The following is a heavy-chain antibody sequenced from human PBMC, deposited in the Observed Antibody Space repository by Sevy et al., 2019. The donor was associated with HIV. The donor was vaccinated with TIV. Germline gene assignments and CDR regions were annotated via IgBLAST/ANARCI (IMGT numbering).Heavy chain of an antibody. CDR2: IHADGSS. D-gene: IGHD3-16*02. CDR1: GFNVNDNY. V-gene: IGHV3-53*01. Sequence: GGSLRLSCAASGFNVNDNYMTWVRQAPGKGLQSVSIIHADGSSYYADSVKGRFTMSRDDSKNIVNLQMNSLRADDTAVYYCARDRRFCGNECYLYYYYGMDVWGQGTAVTVSS. CDR3: ARDRRFCGNECYLYYYYGMDV. J-gene: IGHJ6*02.